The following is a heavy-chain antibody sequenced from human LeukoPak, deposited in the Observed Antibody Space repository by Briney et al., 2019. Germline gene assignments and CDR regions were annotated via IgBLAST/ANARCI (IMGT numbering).Heavy chain of an antibody. Sequence: GRSLRLSCAASGFTFSSYAMHLVRQAPGKGLEWVAVISYDGSNKYYADSVKGRFTISRDNSKNTLYLQMNSLRAEDTAVCYCARALDAFDIWGQGTMVTVSS. CDR2: ISYDGSNK. V-gene: IGHV3-30*04. CDR3: ARALDAFDI. CDR1: GFTFSSYA. J-gene: IGHJ3*02.